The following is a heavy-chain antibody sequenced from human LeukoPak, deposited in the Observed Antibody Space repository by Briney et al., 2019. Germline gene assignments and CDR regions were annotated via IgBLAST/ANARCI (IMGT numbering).Heavy chain of an antibody. CDR1: GFTFSSYA. J-gene: IGHJ6*02. Sequence: GGSLRLSCAASGFTFSSYAMSWVRQAPGKGLEWVSAISGSGGSTYYADSVKGRFTISRDNSKNTLYLQMNSLRAEDTAVYYCANEAHFNLEWLFSPPGRDVWGQGTTVTVSS. CDR2: ISGSGGST. D-gene: IGHD3-3*01. V-gene: IGHV3-23*01. CDR3: ANEAHFNLEWLFSPPGRDV.